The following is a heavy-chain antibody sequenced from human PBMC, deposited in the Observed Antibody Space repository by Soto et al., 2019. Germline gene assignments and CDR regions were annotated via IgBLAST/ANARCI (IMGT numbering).Heavy chain of an antibody. V-gene: IGHV4-39*07. Sequence: SNNYCGRRIIKKKKKRLEWIGSVSYTGSTNYNPSLRSRVTMSIDTSQEQFSLKLSSVTATDTAVFYFARNVNLAMVGRSRDSWCRGPLIS. J-gene: IGHJ5*01. D-gene: IGHD5-18*01. CDR3: ARNVNLAMVGRSRDS. CDR2: VSYTGST. CDR1: SNNYC.